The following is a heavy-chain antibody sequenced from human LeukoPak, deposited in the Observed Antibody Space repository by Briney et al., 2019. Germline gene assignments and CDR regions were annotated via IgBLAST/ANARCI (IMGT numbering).Heavy chain of an antibody. CDR2: ISYDGSNK. V-gene: IGHV3-30-3*01. D-gene: IGHD2-2*01. CDR3: ARGYCSSTSCRTDXYXXXXDV. Sequence: GRSLRLSCAASGFTFSSYAMHWVRQAPGKGLEWVAVISYDGSNKYYADSVKGRFTISRDNSKNTLYLQMNSLRAEDTAVYYCARGYCSSTSCRTDXYXXXXDVWGQGTTXTVSS. CDR1: GFTFSSYA. J-gene: IGHJ6*02.